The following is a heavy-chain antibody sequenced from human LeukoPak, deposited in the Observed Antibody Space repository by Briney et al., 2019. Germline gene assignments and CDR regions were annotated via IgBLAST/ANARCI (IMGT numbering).Heavy chain of an antibody. D-gene: IGHD6-13*01. J-gene: IGHJ2*01. CDR1: GFTFSSYW. CDR2: IKEDGSEK. Sequence: QPGGSLRLSCAVSGFTFSSYWMTWVRQAPGKGLEWVANIKEDGSEKNYMDSVKGRFTISRDNAKNSLDLQMNSLRAEDTAVYYCASSQGYSGWYFDLWGRGTLVTVSS. CDR3: ASSQGYSGWYFDL. V-gene: IGHV3-7*03.